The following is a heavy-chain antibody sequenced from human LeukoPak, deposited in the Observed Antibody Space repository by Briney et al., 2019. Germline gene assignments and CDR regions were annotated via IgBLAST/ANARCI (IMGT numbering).Heavy chain of an antibody. CDR1: GYTXTSYG. V-gene: IGHV1-18*01. J-gene: IGHJ4*02. Sequence: GASVKVSCKASGYTXTSYGISWVRQAPGQGLEWMGWISAYNGNTNYAQKFQSRVTMTTDTSTSTAYMELRSLRSDDTAVYYCARRISDILTGYYFDYWGQGTLVTVSS. CDR3: ARRISDILTGYYFDY. D-gene: IGHD3-9*01. CDR2: ISAYNGNT.